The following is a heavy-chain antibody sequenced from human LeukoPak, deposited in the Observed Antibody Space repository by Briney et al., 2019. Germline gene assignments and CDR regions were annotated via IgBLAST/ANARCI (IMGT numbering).Heavy chain of an antibody. V-gene: IGHV1-8*01. D-gene: IGHD3-3*01. J-gene: IGHJ6*03. CDR2: MNPNSGNT. Sequence: ASVKVSCKASGYTYTSYDINWVRQATGQGLEWMGWMNPNSGNTGYAQKFQGRVTMTRNTSISTAYMELSSLRSEDTAVYYCARGFCDIYYYYMDVWGKGTRVTVSS. CDR1: GYTYTSYD. CDR3: ARGFCDIYYYYMDV.